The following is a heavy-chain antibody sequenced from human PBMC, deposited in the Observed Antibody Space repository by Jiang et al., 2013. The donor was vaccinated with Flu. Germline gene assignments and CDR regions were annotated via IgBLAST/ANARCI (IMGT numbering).Heavy chain of an antibody. Sequence: SGAEVKKPGASVKVSCKASGYTFTSYGISWVRQAPGQGLEWMGWISAYNGNTNYAQKLQGRVTMTTDTSTSTAYMELRSLRSDDTAVYYCARVTRKAGSYYYFDYWGQGTLVTVSS. CDR2: ISAYNGNT. J-gene: IGHJ4*02. CDR3: ARVTRKAGSYYYFDY. D-gene: IGHD1-26*01. V-gene: IGHV1-18*01. CDR1: GYTFTSYG.